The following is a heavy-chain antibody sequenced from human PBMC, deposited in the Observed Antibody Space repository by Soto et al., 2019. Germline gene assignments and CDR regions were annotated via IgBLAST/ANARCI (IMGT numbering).Heavy chain of an antibody. J-gene: IGHJ6*02. CDR1: GFTFSSYA. V-gene: IGHV3-23*01. Sequence: EVQLLESGGGLVQPGGSLRLSCAASGFTFSSYAMSWVRQAPGKGLEWVSAISGSGDSTYYADSVKGRFTISRDNSKNTLYLQMNSLRAEDTAVYYCAKDQNIQLWPRYYYYGMDVWGQGTTVTVSS. D-gene: IGHD5-18*01. CDR2: ISGSGDST. CDR3: AKDQNIQLWPRYYYYGMDV.